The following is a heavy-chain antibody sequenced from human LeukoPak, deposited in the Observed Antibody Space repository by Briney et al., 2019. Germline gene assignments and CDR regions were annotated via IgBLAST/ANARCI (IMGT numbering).Heavy chain of an antibody. J-gene: IGHJ4*02. V-gene: IGHV1-46*01. Sequence: ASVKVSCKASGYTFTSYYMHWVRQAPGQGLEWMGIINPSGGSTSYAQKFQGRVTMTRDTSTSTAYMELRSLRSDDTAVYYCARRRGLYCSSTSCYIDYWGQGTLVTVSS. CDR3: ARRRGLYCSSTSCYIDY. CDR1: GYTFTSYY. CDR2: INPSGGST. D-gene: IGHD2-2*02.